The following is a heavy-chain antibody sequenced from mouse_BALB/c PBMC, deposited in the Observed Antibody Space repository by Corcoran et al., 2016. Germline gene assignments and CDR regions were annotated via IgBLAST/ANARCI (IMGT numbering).Heavy chain of an antibody. CDR3: ASPDYDYNGYVMGY. CDR2: INTNTGEP. Sequence: QIQLVQSGPELRKPGETVKISCKASGYPFTNYGMNWVKQAPGKGLKWMGWINTNTGEPTYADDFKGRFAFSSETSATTAYLQIYSLKNEDTATYFCASPDYDYNGYVMGYWCQGTSVTVSS. D-gene: IGHD2-4*01. J-gene: IGHJ4*01. V-gene: IGHV9-3-1*01. CDR1: GYPFTNYG.